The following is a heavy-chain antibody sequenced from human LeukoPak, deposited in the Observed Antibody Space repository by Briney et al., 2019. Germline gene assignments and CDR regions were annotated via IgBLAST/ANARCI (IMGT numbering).Heavy chain of an antibody. J-gene: IGHJ5*02. Sequence: SETLSLTCTMSGVSNSGDYWSWIRQPAGEGLEWIGRIYPSGSTYLNPSPKSRVSMSVDMSKSQIFLKVDSVTAADTAVYYCARGYASGCYSTWGQGILVTVSS. V-gene: IGHV4-4*07. CDR1: GVSNSGDY. CDR3: ARGYASGCYST. CDR2: IYPSGST. D-gene: IGHD3-10*01.